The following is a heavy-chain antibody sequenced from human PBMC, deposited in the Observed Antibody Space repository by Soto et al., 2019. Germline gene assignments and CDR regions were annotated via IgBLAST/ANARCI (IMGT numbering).Heavy chain of an antibody. CDR2: ISNSGDST. Sequence: EVQLLESGGGLVQPGGSLRLSCAASAFTFSSSAMPWVRQAPGKGLEWVSTISNSGDSTYYADSVKGRFTISRDDSKNTVFLQMSGLRAEDTAMYYCVKGGWGTVVDYWGQGTLVTVSS. J-gene: IGHJ4*02. CDR3: VKGGWGTVVDY. CDR1: AFTFSSSA. V-gene: IGHV3-23*01. D-gene: IGHD3-16*01.